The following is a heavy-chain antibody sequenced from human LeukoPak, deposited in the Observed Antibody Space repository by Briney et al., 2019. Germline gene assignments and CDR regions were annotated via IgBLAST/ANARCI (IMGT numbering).Heavy chain of an antibody. J-gene: IGHJ3*02. CDR3: VRDKGLTGDTCAFDI. V-gene: IGHV1-69*05. CDR2: FIPAFNTA. Sequence: SVKVSCKASGDTFDTYTISWVRQVPGQGLEWMGGFIPAFNTAHYARKFQGRVTITMDAPTTTDFMEMSSLRFEDTAVYYCVRDKGLTGDTCAFDIWGQGTMVTVSS. D-gene: IGHD7-27*01. CDR1: GDTFDTYT.